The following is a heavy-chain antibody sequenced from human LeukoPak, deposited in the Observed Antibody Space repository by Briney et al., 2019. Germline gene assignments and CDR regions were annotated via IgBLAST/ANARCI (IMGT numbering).Heavy chain of an antibody. D-gene: IGHD3-10*01. CDR1: GFTVSSNY. CDR3: ANLFDYYGSGVSPTPPIEDY. Sequence: GGSLRLSCAASGFTVSSNYMSWVRQAPGKGLEWVSVIYSGGSTYYADSVKGRFTISRDNSKNTLYLQMNSLRAEDTAVYYCANLFDYYGSGVSPTPPIEDYWGQGTLVTVSS. CDR2: IYSGGST. V-gene: IGHV3-66*01. J-gene: IGHJ4*02.